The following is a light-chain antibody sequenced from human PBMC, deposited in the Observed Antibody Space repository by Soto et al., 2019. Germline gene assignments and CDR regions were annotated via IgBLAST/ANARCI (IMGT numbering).Light chain of an antibody. Sequence: IQMTQSPSSLSASIGDRVTITCRASQDIHKFLSWFQQKPGKAPKVLIYYASNLETGVPSRFSGSASGTDFTLTIDTLQPEDVATYYCQQYAGPPTFGGGTRVEIK. CDR1: QDIHKF. V-gene: IGKV1-33*01. CDR3: QQYAGPPT. J-gene: IGKJ4*01. CDR2: YAS.